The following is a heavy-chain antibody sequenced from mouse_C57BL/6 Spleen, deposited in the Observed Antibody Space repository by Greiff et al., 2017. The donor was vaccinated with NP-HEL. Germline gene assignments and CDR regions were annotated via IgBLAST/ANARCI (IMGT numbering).Heavy chain of an antibody. CDR2: IYPGDGDT. CDR1: GYAFSSSW. V-gene: IGHV1-82*01. D-gene: IGHD1-1*01. Sequence: VKLQESGPELVKPGASVKISCKASGYAFSSSWMNWVKQRPGKGLEWIGRIYPGDGDTNYNGKFKGKATLTADKSSSTAYMQLSSLTSEDSAVYFCASYYGSTTWFAYWGQGTLVTVSA. CDR3: ASYYGSTTWFAY. J-gene: IGHJ3*01.